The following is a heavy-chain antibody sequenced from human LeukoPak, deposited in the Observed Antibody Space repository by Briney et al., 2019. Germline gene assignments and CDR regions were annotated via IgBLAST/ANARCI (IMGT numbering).Heavy chain of an antibody. D-gene: IGHD1-26*01. Sequence: GESLKISCKGSGYSFATYGIGWVRQVPGKGLEWMRIIYPADSDTRYSPSFQGQVTISADKSITTAYLQWSSLKASDTAMYYCARRQGGFDYWGQGTLVTVSS. CDR2: IYPADSDT. V-gene: IGHV5-51*01. CDR3: ARRQGGFDY. J-gene: IGHJ4*02. CDR1: GYSFATYG.